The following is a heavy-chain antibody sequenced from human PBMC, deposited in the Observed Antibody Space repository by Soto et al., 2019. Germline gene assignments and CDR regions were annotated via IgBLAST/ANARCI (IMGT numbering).Heavy chain of an antibody. CDR3: ARPGYGHYGLAF. V-gene: IGHV4-59*01. CDR2: VYYSGST. CDR1: GGSISSYL. D-gene: IGHD5-12*01. Sequence: SETLSLTCTVSGGSISSYLWNWIRQPPGKGLEWIGYVYYSGSTTYNPSLKSRVTISVDMSKNQFSLKLSSVTAADTAVYYCARPGYGHYGLAFWGKGTTVTVSS. J-gene: IGHJ6*04.